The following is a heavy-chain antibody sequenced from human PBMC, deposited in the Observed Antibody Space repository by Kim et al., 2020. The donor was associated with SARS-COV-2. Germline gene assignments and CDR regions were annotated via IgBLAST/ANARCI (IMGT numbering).Heavy chain of an antibody. CDR2: IYSGGST. D-gene: IGHD6-19*01. CDR3: ATSTTEGYSSGWFAFDI. Sequence: GGSLRLSCAASGFTVSSNYMSWVRQAPGKGLEWVSVIYSGGSTYYADSVKGRFTISRDNSKNMLYLQMNSLRAEDTAVYYCATSTTEGYSSGWFAFDIWGQGTMVTVSS. V-gene: IGHV3-53*01. CDR1: GFTVSSNY. J-gene: IGHJ3*02.